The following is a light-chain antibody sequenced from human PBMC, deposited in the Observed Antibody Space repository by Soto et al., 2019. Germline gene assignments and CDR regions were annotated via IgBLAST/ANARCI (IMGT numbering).Light chain of an antibody. CDR1: YNDVGDYNY. Sequence: QSVLTQPHSASGSPGQSVTISCAGTYNDVGDYNYVSWYQQLPGKVPKLLIYGVTERPSGVPGRFSGSKSGNTASLTVSDLQPADEAIYYCSSYSGAYSNVIFGGGTKLTVL. V-gene: IGLV2-8*01. CDR3: SSYSGAYSNVI. J-gene: IGLJ2*01. CDR2: GVT.